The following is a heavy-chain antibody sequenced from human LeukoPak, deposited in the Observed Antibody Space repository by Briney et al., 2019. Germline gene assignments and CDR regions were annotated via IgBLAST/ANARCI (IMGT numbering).Heavy chain of an antibody. CDR1: GYTFNNYN. CDR2: INPNSGGT. V-gene: IGHV1-2*02. Sequence: ASVKVSCKASGYTFNNYNIHWLRQAPGQGLEWMGWINPNSGGTNYAQKFQGRVTMTRDTSISTTYMELSRLRSDDTAVYYCARLSFDGYNWFDPWGQGTLVTVSS. CDR3: ARLSFDGYNWFDP. J-gene: IGHJ5*02. D-gene: IGHD3-9*01.